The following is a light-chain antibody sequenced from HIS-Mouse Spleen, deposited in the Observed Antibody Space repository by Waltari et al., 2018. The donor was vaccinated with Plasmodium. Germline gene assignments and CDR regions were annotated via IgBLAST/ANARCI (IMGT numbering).Light chain of an antibody. V-gene: IGKV3-11*01. CDR2: DAS. CDR1: HSVSSY. J-gene: IGKJ4*01. CDR3: QQRSNWPRVLT. Sequence: EIVLTQSPATLSLSPGERATLSCRASHSVSSYLAGYQQKPGQAPRLLIYDASNRATGIPARFSGSGSGTDFTLTISSLEPEDFAVYYCQQRSNWPRVLTFGGGTKVEIK.